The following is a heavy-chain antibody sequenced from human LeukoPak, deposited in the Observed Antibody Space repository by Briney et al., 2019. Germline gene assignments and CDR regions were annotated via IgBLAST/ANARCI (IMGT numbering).Heavy chain of an antibody. CDR1: GFTFSSYG. D-gene: IGHD4-23*01. CDR2: ISYDGSNK. CDR3: AKDRSVTPDHFDY. J-gene: IGHJ4*02. V-gene: IGHV3-30*18. Sequence: EGSLRLSCAASGFTFSSYGMHWVRQAPGKGLEWVAVISYDGSNKYYADSVKGRFTISRDNSKNTLCLQMNSLRTEDTAVYYCAKDRSVTPDHFDYWGQGTLVTVSS.